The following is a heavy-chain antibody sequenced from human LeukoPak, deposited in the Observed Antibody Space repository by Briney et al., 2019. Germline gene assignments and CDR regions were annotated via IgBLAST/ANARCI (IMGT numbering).Heavy chain of an antibody. CDR2: INHSGST. Sequence: XXWXXXXXXKGLEWMGEINHSGSTNYNPSLKSRVTISVDTSKNQFSLKLGSVTAADTAVYYCARGIQLWLEIRFDYWGQGTLVTVSS. J-gene: IGHJ4*02. D-gene: IGHD5-18*01. CDR3: ARGIQLWLEIRFDY. V-gene: IGHV4-34*01.